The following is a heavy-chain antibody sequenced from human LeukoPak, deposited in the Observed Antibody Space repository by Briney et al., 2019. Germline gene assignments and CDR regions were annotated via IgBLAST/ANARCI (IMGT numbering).Heavy chain of an antibody. Sequence: PGGSLRLSCAASGFTFITYGMHWVRQAPGKGLEWVAVISYDGSNKYYADSVKGRFTISRDNSKNTLYLQMNSLRAEDTAVYYCAREDSSGYFLAYWGQGTLVTVSS. CDR3: AREDSSGYFLAY. V-gene: IGHV3-30-3*01. CDR2: ISYDGSNK. CDR1: GFTFITYG. D-gene: IGHD3-22*01. J-gene: IGHJ4*02.